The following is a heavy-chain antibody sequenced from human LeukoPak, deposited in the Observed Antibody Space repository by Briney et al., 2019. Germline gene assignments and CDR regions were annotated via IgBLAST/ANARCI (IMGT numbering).Heavy chain of an antibody. CDR2: ISSTSSTI. V-gene: IGHV3-48*02. Sequence: GGSLRLSRAASGFTFSSYSMNWVRQAPGKGLEWVSYISSTSSTIFYADSVKGRFTISRDNAKNSLYLQMHSLRDEDTAVYYCARAWYSWGYYFDYWGQGTLVTVSS. D-gene: IGHD1-26*01. J-gene: IGHJ4*02. CDR1: GFTFSSYS. CDR3: ARAWYSWGYYFDY.